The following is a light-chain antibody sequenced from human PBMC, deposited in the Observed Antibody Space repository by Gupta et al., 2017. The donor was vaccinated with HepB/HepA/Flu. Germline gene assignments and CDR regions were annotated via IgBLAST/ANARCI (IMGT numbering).Light chain of an antibody. J-gene: IGLJ1*01. V-gene: IGLV1-44*01. CDR1: NSNIGRNA. CDR2: RND. CDR3: STWDDSLDGLCV. Sequence: QPVLTHPPSASGTPGPQVIISCFGSNSNIGRNAVNWYQQVPGAAPKLVIYRNDQRPSGVPDRFSGSRSGTSASLAISGLQSEDEADYYCSTWDDSLDGLCVFGTGTKVTVL.